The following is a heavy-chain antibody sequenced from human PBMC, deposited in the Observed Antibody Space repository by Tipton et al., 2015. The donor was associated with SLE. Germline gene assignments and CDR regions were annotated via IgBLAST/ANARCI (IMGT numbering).Heavy chain of an antibody. Sequence: SLRLSCAASGFTFSNYGMYWVRQAPGKGLEWVVFIQYEGDSKNYADSVRGRFTISRDNSKNTLYLQMLSLRVEDTAIYYCAKDSGWYYFDYWGLGTLVTVSS. D-gene: IGHD6-19*01. V-gene: IGHV3-30*02. CDR2: IQYEGDSK. CDR3: AKDSGWYYFDY. J-gene: IGHJ4*02. CDR1: GFTFSNYG.